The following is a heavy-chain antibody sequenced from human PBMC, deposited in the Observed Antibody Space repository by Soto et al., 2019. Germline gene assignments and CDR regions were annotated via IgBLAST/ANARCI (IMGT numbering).Heavy chain of an antibody. D-gene: IGHD2-2*01. Sequence: QVQLVQSGAEVKKPGSSVKVSCQTSGGSFGIYPISWVRQAPGQGLEWVGRVIHILNVANYTQKLHGRLTLTADKSTTTAYMELSSLTSEDTAVYYFARESTSGLDYWGQGTLVTVSP. CDR3: ARESTSGLDY. V-gene: IGHV1-69*04. CDR2: VIHILNVA. CDR1: GGSFGIYP. J-gene: IGHJ4*02.